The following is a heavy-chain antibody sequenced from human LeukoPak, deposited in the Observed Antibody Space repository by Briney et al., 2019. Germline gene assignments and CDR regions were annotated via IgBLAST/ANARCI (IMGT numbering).Heavy chain of an antibody. D-gene: IGHD3-16*01. V-gene: IGHV3-53*01. CDR2: IYSGGST. Sequence: GGSLRLSCAASGFTFSNYWMHWVRQAPGKGLEWVSIIYSGGSTNYADSVKGRFTISRDNSKNTLYLQMNSLRAEDTAVYYCATAEGENWGQGTLVTVFS. CDR3: ATAEGEN. CDR1: GFTFSNYW. J-gene: IGHJ4*02.